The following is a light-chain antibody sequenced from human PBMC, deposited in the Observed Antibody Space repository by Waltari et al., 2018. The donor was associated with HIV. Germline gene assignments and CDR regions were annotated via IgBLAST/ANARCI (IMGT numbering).Light chain of an antibody. J-gene: IGLJ3*02. CDR3: AAWDDSLAWV. Sequence: QSVLPQPPSASGTPGQRVTISCSGSSSNIGSNTVNWYQQPPGTAPKLLIYSNNQRPSGVPDRFSGSKSGTSASLAISGLQSEDEADYYCAAWDDSLAWVFGGGTKLTVL. CDR2: SNN. V-gene: IGLV1-44*01. CDR1: SSNIGSNT.